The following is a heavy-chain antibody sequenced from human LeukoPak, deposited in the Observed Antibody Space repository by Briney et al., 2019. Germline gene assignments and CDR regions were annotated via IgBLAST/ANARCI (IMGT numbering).Heavy chain of an antibody. Sequence: GASVKVSCKASGGTFSSYTISWVRQAPGQGLEWMGRIIPIFGTANYAQKFQGRVTITTDESTSTAYMELSSLRSEDTAVYYCARVYSSGWYVDAFDIWGQGTMVTVSS. CDR2: IIPIFGTA. CDR1: GGTFSSYT. D-gene: IGHD6-19*01. J-gene: IGHJ3*02. V-gene: IGHV1-69*05. CDR3: ARVYSSGWYVDAFDI.